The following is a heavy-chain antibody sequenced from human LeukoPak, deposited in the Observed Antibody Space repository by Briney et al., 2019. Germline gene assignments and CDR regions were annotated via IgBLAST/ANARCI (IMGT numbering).Heavy chain of an antibody. V-gene: IGHV3-9*01. CDR1: GFTFDDYA. J-gene: IGHJ4*02. CDR2: ISWNRGSI. D-gene: IGHD4-17*01. CDR3: SKANHYGDYLDY. Sequence: GRSLRLSCAASGFTFDDYAMYWVRQAPGKGLEWVSGISWNRGSIGYADSVKGRFTISRDNAKDSLYLQMNSLRAEDTALYYCSKANHYGDYLDYWGQGTLVTVSS.